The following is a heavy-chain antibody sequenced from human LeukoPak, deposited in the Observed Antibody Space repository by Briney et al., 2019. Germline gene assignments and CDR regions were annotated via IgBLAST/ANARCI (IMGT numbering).Heavy chain of an antibody. CDR3: ARSGRYYYDSSGPYAFDI. V-gene: IGHV3-53*01. CDR1: GFTVSSNY. Sequence: GGSLRLSCAASGFTVSSNYMSWVRQAPGKGLEWVSVIYSGGSTYYTDSVKGRFTISRDNSKNTLYLQMNSLTAEDTAVYYCARSGRYYYDSSGPYAFDIWGQGTMVTVSS. D-gene: IGHD3-22*01. J-gene: IGHJ3*02. CDR2: IYSGGST.